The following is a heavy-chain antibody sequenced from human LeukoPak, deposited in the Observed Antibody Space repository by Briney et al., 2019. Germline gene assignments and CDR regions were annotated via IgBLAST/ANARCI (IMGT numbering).Heavy chain of an antibody. J-gene: IGHJ4*02. Sequence: PGGSLRLSCAASGFTFSSYAMSWVRQAPGKGLEWVSAISGSGGSTYYADSVKGRFTISRDNSKNTLYLQMNSLRAEDTAVYYCARLHSMIRGPRDYWGQGTLVTVSS. V-gene: IGHV3-23*01. CDR1: GFTFSSYA. CDR3: ARLHSMIRGPRDY. CDR2: ISGSGGST. D-gene: IGHD3-10*01.